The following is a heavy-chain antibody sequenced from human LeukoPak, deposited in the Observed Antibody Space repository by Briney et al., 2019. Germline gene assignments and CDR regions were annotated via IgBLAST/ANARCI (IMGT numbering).Heavy chain of an antibody. CDR1: GFTFSSYA. Sequence: GGSLRLSCAASGFTFSSYAMSWVRQAPGKGLEWVSAISGSGGSTYYADSVKGRFTISRDNAKNSLYLQMNSLRAEDTAVYYCARRKVPAASPNWYFDLWGRGTLVTVSS. CDR2: ISGSGGST. V-gene: IGHV3-23*01. D-gene: IGHD2-2*01. J-gene: IGHJ2*01. CDR3: ARRKVPAASPNWYFDL.